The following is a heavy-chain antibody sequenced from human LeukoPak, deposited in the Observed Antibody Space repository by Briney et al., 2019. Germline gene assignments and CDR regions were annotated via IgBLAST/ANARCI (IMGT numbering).Heavy chain of an antibody. V-gene: IGHV3-7*01. D-gene: IGHD4-17*01. J-gene: IGHJ4*02. CDR2: IKQDGSEK. Sequence: GGSLRLSCTASGFSLSTYWMSWVRQAPGKGLEWVANIKQDGSEKYYVDSVQGRFTISRDNAHNSLSLQMNSLRDEDTAVYYCARGVYADPFDYWGQGTLVTVSS. CDR1: GFSLSTYW. CDR3: ARGVYADPFDY.